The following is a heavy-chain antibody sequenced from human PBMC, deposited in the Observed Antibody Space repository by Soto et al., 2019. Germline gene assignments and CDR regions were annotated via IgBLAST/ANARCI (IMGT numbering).Heavy chain of an antibody. CDR2: IIPIFATA. V-gene: IGHV1-69*13. CDR3: ARDSLTAMAPYYYYDMDV. D-gene: IGHD5-18*01. Sequence: SVKVSCKASGGTFSSYAISWVRQAPGQGLEWMGGIIPIFATANYAQKFQDRVTITADESTNTAYMELSSLRSEDTAMYYCARDSLTAMAPYYYYDMDVWGQGITVSVS. CDR1: GGTFSSYA. J-gene: IGHJ6*02.